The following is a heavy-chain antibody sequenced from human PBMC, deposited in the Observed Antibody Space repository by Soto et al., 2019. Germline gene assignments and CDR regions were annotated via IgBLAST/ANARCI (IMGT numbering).Heavy chain of an antibody. CDR2: IYWDDDK. CDR3: AHRRSMVRGVRRYWFDP. Sequence: QITLKESGPTLVKPTQTLTLTCTFSGFSLITSGVGVGWIRQPPGKALEWLALIYWDDDKRYSPSLQSRLTITKDTSKNQGVLTRTNMDPVDTATYYCAHRRSMVRGVRRYWFDPWGQGTLVTVSS. V-gene: IGHV2-5*02. D-gene: IGHD3-10*01. J-gene: IGHJ5*02. CDR1: GFSLITSGVG.